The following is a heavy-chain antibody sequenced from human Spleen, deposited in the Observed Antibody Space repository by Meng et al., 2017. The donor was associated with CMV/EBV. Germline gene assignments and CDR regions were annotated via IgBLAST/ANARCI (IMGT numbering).Heavy chain of an antibody. V-gene: IGHV3-53*01. CDR2: IYSGGST. CDR3: ARGGDYGYFDY. Sequence: LSCAASGFTVSSNYMSWVRQAPGKGLEWVSVIYSGGSTYYPDSVKGRFTISRDNSKNTLYLQMNSLRAEDTAVYYCARGGDYGYFDYWGQGTLVTVSS. CDR1: GFTVSSNY. D-gene: IGHD4-17*01. J-gene: IGHJ4*02.